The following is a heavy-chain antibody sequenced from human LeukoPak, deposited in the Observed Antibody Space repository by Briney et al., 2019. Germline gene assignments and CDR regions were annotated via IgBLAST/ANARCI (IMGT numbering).Heavy chain of an antibody. CDR1: GFTFSTYA. CDR2: IRPDGDRT. CDR3: AKEHDNSNAAPEWGFDS. D-gene: IGHD3-3*01. J-gene: IGHJ4*02. Sequence: GGSLRLSCAASGFTFSTYAITWVRQGPGKGLEWVSAIRPDGDRTYYANSVRGRFTISRDNTRNTLYLHMNNVRAEDTALYYCAKEHDNSNAAPEWGFDSWGQGTRVTVSS. V-gene: IGHV3-23*01.